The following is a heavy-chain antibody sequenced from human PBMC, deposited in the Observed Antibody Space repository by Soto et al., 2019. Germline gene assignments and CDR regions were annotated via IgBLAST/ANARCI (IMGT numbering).Heavy chain of an antibody. CDR2: IIPIFGTA. V-gene: IGHV1-69*13. CDR3: ARERERGYYDSSGYYYFDY. D-gene: IGHD3-22*01. Sequence: SVKVSCKASGGTFSSYAISWVRQAPGQGLEWMGGIIPIFGTANYAQKFQGRVTITADESTSTAYMELSSLRSEDTAVYYCARERERGYYDSSGYYYFDYWGRGTLVTVSS. J-gene: IGHJ4*02. CDR1: GGTFSSYA.